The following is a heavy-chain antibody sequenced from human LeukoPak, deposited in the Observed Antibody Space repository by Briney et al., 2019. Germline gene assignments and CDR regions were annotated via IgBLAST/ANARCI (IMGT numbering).Heavy chain of an antibody. D-gene: IGHD6-19*01. CDR3: ARDPPHSSGPNSPCFEY. V-gene: IGHV1-18*01. CDR1: GYTFSTYG. CDR2: ISPYNDNT. Sequence: ASVKVSCKASGYTFSTYGISWVRQAPGQGLEWMGWISPYNDNTEYAQKFQGRVTVTTDTSTSTAYMELRSLRSDDTAVYYCARDPPHSSGPNSPCFEYWGQGTLVTVSS. J-gene: IGHJ4*02.